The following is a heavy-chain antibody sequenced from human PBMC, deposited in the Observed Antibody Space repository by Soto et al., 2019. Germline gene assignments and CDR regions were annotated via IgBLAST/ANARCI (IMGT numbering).Heavy chain of an antibody. CDR2: INAGNGNT. Sequence: ASVKVSCKASGYTFTSYAMHWVRQAPGQRLEWMGWINAGNGNTKYSQTFQGRVTITRDTSASTAYMELSSLRSEDTAVYYCARDLESVEQLVQGFDYWGQGTLVTVAS. V-gene: IGHV1-3*01. D-gene: IGHD6-6*01. J-gene: IGHJ4*02. CDR1: GYTFTSYA. CDR3: ARDLESVEQLVQGFDY.